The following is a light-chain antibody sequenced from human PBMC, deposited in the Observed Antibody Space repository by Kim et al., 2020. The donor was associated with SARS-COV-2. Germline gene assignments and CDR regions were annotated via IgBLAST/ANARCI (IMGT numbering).Light chain of an antibody. V-gene: IGLV1-40*01. Sequence: RVTISSTGRSANIGAGYDVHWYQQLPGTAPKHRIYGDSSRPSGVPDRFSGAKSGTSASLAITGLQAEEEADYYCQSYDSSLSGVVFGGGTQLTVL. J-gene: IGLJ2*01. CDR3: QSYDSSLSGVV. CDR1: SANIGAGYD. CDR2: GDS.